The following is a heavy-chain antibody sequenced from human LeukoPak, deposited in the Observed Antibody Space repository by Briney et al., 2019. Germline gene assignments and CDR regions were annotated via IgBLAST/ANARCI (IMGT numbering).Heavy chain of an antibody. CDR1: GFTFSSYS. D-gene: IGHD2-21*02. CDR3: ARDRYCGGDCYSNAFDI. CDR2: ISSSSTTI. J-gene: IGHJ3*02. Sequence: GGSLRLSCAASGFTFSSYSMNWVRQAPGKGLEWGSYISSSSTTIYYADSLKGRFTISRDNGKNSLYLQMNSLRDEDTAVYYCARDRYCGGDCYSNAFDIWGQGTMVTVSS. V-gene: IGHV3-48*02.